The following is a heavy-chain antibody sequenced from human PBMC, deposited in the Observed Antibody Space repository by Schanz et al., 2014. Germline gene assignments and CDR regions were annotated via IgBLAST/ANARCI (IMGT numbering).Heavy chain of an antibody. CDR1: GGTFSSYT. CDR3: ARDQSPYTNSSDVRYFDY. Sequence: QVQLVQSEAEVKKPGSSVKVSCKASGGTFSSYTISWVRQAPGQGLEWMGRIIPILGIADYAQKLQGRVTITADKSTSTAYMELTSLRSDDTAVYYCARDQSPYTNSSDVRYFDYWGQGSLVTVSS. J-gene: IGHJ4*02. CDR2: IIPILGIA. D-gene: IGHD6-6*01. V-gene: IGHV1-69*08.